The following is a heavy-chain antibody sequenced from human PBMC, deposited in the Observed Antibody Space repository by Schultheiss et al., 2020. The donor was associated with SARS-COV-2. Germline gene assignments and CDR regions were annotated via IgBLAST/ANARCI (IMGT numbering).Heavy chain of an antibody. CDR1: GFTFSSYS. D-gene: IGHD3-9*01. Sequence: GGSLRLSCAASGFTFSSYSMNWVRQAPGKGLEWVAVISYDGSKKYYADSVKGRFTISRDNSKNTLYLQMNSLRGEDTAVYYCARDFALRYVDRDYYAMDVWGQGTTVTVSS. CDR3: ARDFALRYVDRDYYAMDV. J-gene: IGHJ6*02. CDR2: ISYDGSKK. V-gene: IGHV3-30*03.